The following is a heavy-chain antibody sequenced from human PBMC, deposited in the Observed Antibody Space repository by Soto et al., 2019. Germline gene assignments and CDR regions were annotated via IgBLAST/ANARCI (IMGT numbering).Heavy chain of an antibody. J-gene: IGHJ4*02. Sequence: XEFLSLSFAASGFTVSSYAKSWVRQAPGKGLEWVSAISGSGGSTYYADSVKGRFTISRDNSKNTLYLQMNSLRAEDTAVYYCATAVFLSIIDYWGQGTLVTVSS. CDR2: ISGSGGST. D-gene: IGHD2-8*01. V-gene: IGHV3-23*01. CDR1: GFTVSSYA. CDR3: ATAVFLSIIDY.